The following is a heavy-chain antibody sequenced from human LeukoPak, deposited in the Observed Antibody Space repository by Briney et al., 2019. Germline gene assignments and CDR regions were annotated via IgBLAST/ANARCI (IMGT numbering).Heavy chain of an antibody. CDR1: GYTFTSYD. V-gene: IGHV1-8*01. Sequence: GASVKVSCKASGYTFTSYDINWVRQATGQGLEWMGWMNPNSGNTGYAQKFQGRVTMTRNTSISTAYMELSSLRSEDTAVYYCARDSVDCSSTSCYIDYWGQGTLVTVSS. CDR2: MNPNSGNT. CDR3: ARDSVDCSSTSCYIDY. J-gene: IGHJ4*02. D-gene: IGHD2-2*02.